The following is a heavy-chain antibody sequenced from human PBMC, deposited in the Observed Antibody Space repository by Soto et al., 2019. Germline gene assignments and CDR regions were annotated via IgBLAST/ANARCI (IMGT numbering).Heavy chain of an antibody. D-gene: IGHD2-2*01. CDR1: GYSFTSYW. CDR3: ARRIGYCSSTSGPPEYYGMDV. CDR2: IDPSDSYT. Sequence: PGESLKISCKGSGYSFTSYWISWVRQMPGKGLEWMGRIDPSDSYTNYSPSFQGHVTISADKSISTAYLQWSSLKASDTAMYYCARRIGYCSSTSGPPEYYGMDVWGQGTTVTVSS. V-gene: IGHV5-10-1*01. J-gene: IGHJ6*02.